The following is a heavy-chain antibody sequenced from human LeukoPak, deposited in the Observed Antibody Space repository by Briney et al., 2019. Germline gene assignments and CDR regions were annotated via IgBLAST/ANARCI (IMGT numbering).Heavy chain of an antibody. J-gene: IGHJ5*02. CDR1: GGSISSYY. V-gene: IGHV4-59*08. D-gene: IGHD2-15*01. Sequence: TSETLSLTCTVSGGSISSYYWSWIRQPPGKGLEWIGYIYYSGSTNYNPSLKSRVTISVDTSKNQFSLKLSSVTAADTAVYYCARLIDEGYCSGGSCYAGWFDPWGQGTLVTVSS. CDR2: IYYSGST. CDR3: ARLIDEGYCSGGSCYAGWFDP.